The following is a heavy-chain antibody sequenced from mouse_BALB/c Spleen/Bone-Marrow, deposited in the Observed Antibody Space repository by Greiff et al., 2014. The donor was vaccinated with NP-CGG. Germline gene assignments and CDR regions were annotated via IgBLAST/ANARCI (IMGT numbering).Heavy chain of an antibody. V-gene: IGHV1-31*01. CDR2: INPYNGAT. Sequence: EVHLVESGPELVKPGASVKISCKASGYSFTGYYMHWVKQSHVKSLEWIGRINPYNGATSYNQNFKDKASLTIDKSSSTAYMEVHSLTSEDSAVYYCAREGGLVPDYFDYWGQGTTLTVSS. J-gene: IGHJ2*01. D-gene: IGHD6-2*01. CDR3: AREGGLVPDYFDY. CDR1: GYSFTGYY.